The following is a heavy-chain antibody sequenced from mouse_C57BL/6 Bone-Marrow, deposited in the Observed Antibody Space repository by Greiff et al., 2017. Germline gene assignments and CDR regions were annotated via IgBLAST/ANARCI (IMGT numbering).Heavy chain of an antibody. CDR2: ISSGGSYT. J-gene: IGHJ2*01. V-gene: IGHV5-6*02. Sequence: EVKLEESGGDLVKPGGSLKLSCAASGFTFSSYGMSWVRQTPDERLEWVATISSGGSYTYYPDSVKGRFTISRDNAKNTLYLQMSSLKSEDTAMYYCARHCYGSSFDYWGQGTTLTVSS. CDR3: ARHCYGSSFDY. D-gene: IGHD1-1*01. CDR1: GFTFSSYG.